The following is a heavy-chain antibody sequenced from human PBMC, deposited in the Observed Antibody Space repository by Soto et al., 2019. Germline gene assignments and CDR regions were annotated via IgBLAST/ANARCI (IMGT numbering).Heavy chain of an antibody. V-gene: IGHV4-31*03. J-gene: IGHJ3*02. CDR3: ARVRAPTGDDAFDI. CDR2: IYHSGTA. Sequence: SETLSLTCSVSGDSITSGGSYWAWIRQHPGKGLEWVGYIYHSGTAYYNPSLTSRVSLSVDTSTNQFSLRLTSVTAADTAVYFCARVRAPTGDDAFDIWGRGTMVTVSS. CDR1: GDSITSGGSY. D-gene: IGHD1-1*01.